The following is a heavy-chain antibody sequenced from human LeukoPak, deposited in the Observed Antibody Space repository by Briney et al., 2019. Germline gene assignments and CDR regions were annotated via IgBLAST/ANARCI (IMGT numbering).Heavy chain of an antibody. J-gene: IGHJ6*02. D-gene: IGHD1-26*01. V-gene: IGHV3-23*01. CDR2: ISGSGGST. CDR1: GFTLSSYA. CDR3: AISGSFFRYYYYGMDV. Sequence: GGSLRLSCAASGFTLSSYAMSWVRQAPGKGLEWVSAISGSGGSTYYADSVKGRFTISRDNSKNTLYLQMNSLRAEDTAVYYCAISGSFFRYYYYGMDVWGQGTTVTVSS.